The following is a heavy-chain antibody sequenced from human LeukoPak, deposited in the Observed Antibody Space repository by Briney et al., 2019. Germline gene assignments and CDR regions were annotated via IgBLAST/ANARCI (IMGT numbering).Heavy chain of an antibody. CDR3: ARSPYYDILTGYYSYGMDV. CDR2: IYYSGST. V-gene: IGHV4-59*01. CDR1: GGSISSYY. D-gene: IGHD3-9*01. J-gene: IGHJ6*02. Sequence: PSETLSLTCTVPGGSISSYYWSWIRQPPGKGLEWIGYIYYSGSTNYNPSLKSRVTISVDTSKNQFSLKLSSVTAADTAVYYCARSPYYDILTGYYSYGMDVWGQGTTVTVSS.